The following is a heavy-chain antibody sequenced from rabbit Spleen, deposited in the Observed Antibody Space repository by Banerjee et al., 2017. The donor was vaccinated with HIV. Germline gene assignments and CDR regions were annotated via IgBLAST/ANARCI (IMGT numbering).Heavy chain of an antibody. CDR2: INIVTGKA. Sequence: QSLEESGGDLVKPGASLILTCTASGFSFSSNYGMCWVRQAPGKGLEWIACINIVTGKAVYARWAKGRFIMSRTSSTTVTLQMTSLTAADTATYLCARDLVGVIGWNFNLWGPGTLVTVS. CDR3: ARDLVGVIGWNFNL. D-gene: IGHD1-1*01. J-gene: IGHJ4*01. V-gene: IGHV1S40*01. CDR1: GFSFSSNYG.